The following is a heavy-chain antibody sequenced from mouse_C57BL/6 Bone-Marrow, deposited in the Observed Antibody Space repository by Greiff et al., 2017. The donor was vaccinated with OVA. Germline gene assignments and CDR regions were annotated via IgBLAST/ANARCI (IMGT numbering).Heavy chain of an antibody. V-gene: IGHV1-26*01. Sequence: EVQLQQSGPELVKPGASVKISCKASGYTFTDYYMNWVKQSHGKSLEWIGDINPNNGGTSYNQKFKGKATLTVDKSSSTAYMELRSLTSEDSAVYYSARSGYYGSSYDWYFDVWGTGTTVTVSS. CDR1: GYTFTDYY. CDR3: ARSGYYGSSYDWYFDV. D-gene: IGHD1-1*01. CDR2: INPNNGGT. J-gene: IGHJ1*03.